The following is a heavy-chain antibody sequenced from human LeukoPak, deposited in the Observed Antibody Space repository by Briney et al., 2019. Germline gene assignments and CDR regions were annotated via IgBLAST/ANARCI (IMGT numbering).Heavy chain of an antibody. D-gene: IGHD6-13*01. V-gene: IGHV3-7*01. Sequence: GGSLRLSCAASGFTFSNYWMSWVRQAPGKGLEWVANIRQDGSEKWYVDSVKGRFTISRDNAKNSLYLQMNSLRAEDTAVYYCARDSGSWYVGYWGQGTQVTVSS. CDR3: ARDSGSWYVGY. J-gene: IGHJ4*02. CDR2: IRQDGSEK. CDR1: GFTFSNYW.